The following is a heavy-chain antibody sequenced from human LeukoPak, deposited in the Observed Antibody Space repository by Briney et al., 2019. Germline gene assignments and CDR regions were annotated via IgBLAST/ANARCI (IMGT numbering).Heavy chain of an antibody. V-gene: IGHV1-69*06. Sequence: SVKVSCKASGGTFSSYAISWVRQAPGQGLEWMGGIIPIFGTANYAQKFQGRVTITADKSTSTAYMELSSLRSEDTAVYYCAKTSLGVHYYYYYMDVWGKGTTVTVS. CDR2: IIPIFGTA. J-gene: IGHJ6*03. CDR1: GGTFSSYA. CDR3: AKTSLGVHYYYYYMDV. D-gene: IGHD1-1*01.